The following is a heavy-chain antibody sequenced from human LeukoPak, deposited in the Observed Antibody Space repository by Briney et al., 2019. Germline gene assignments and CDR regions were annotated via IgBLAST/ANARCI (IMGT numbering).Heavy chain of an antibody. CDR2: IKHDGSER. Sequence: GGSLRLSCAASGLTSGSYRMSWVRHTPGKGLEWVANIKHDGSERNYMESVKGRFTISRDNGKNSLHLQMNNLRAEDTAVYYCAAGSGWSSEYWGQGTLVTVSS. D-gene: IGHD6-19*01. V-gene: IGHV3-7*03. J-gene: IGHJ4*02. CDR3: AAGSGWSSEY. CDR1: GLTSGSYR.